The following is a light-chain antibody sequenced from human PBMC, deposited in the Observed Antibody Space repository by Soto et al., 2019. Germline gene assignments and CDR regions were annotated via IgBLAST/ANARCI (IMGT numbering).Light chain of an antibody. Sequence: IQMTQSPSSVSASVGDTVTITCRASQAISSYLAWYQQKPGKAPKLLIYAASTLQSGVPSRFSGSVSGTDFTLTFSCLQSEHYATYFCQQYYRFPITFGQGTRLEIK. CDR2: AAS. J-gene: IGKJ5*01. CDR1: QAISSY. V-gene: IGKV1-8*01. CDR3: QQYYRFPIT.